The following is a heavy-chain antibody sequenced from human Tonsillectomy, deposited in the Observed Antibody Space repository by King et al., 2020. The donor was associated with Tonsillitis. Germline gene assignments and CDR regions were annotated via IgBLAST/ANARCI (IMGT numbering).Heavy chain of an antibody. CDR2: IYPDDSDT. Sequence: VELVESGAEVKKPGESLKISCKGSGYRFTSYWIGWVRQMPGKGLEWMGIIYPDDSDTRYSPSLQGQVTISADKSISTAYLQWRSLKASDTAIYYCARHVDYYYGMDVWGQGTTVTVSS. J-gene: IGHJ6*02. CDR1: GYRFTSYW. CDR3: ARHVDYYYGMDV. V-gene: IGHV5-51*01.